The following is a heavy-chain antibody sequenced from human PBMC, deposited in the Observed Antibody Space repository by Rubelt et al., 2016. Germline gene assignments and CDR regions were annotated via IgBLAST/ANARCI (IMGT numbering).Heavy chain of an antibody. D-gene: IGHD1-26*01. CDR2: ISGSGGST. V-gene: IGHV3-23*01. CDR1: GFTFSSYA. CDR3: AKVGGGRVGAFDY. Sequence: EVQLLESGGGLVQPGGSLRLSCAASGFTFSSYAMSWVRPAPGKGLEWVSAISGSGGSTYYADSVTGRFTISRDKSKNTLYLQMNSRRAEDTAVYYCAKVGGGRVGAFDYWGQGTLVTVSS. J-gene: IGHJ4*02.